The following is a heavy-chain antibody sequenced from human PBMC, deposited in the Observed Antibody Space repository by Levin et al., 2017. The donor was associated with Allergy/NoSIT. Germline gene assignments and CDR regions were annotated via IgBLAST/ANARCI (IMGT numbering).Heavy chain of an antibody. CDR2: ISYDGSNK. V-gene: IGHV3-30*18. CDR1: GFTFSSYG. Sequence: GGSLRLSCAASGFTFSSYGMHWVRQAPGKGLEWVAVISYDGSNKYYADSVKGRFTISRDNSKNTLYLQMNSLRAEDTAVYYCAKVEDDRSYYYYYGMDVWGQGTTVTVSS. J-gene: IGHJ6*02. CDR3: AKVEDDRSYYYYYGMDV. D-gene: IGHD1-1*01.